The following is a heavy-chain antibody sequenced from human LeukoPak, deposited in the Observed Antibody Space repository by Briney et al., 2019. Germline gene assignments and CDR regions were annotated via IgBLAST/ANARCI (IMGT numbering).Heavy chain of an antibody. V-gene: IGHV3-53*01. CDR1: GFTVSSDY. Sequence: PGGSLRLSCAASGFTVSSDYMNWVRQAPGKGLECVSIIYSDDRTYYADSVKGRFTISRDNSENTLYLQMNSLRAEDTAVYYCARDVEGGGIGYWGQGTLVTVSS. CDR3: ARDVEGGGIGY. D-gene: IGHD1-26*01. CDR2: IYSDDRT. J-gene: IGHJ4*02.